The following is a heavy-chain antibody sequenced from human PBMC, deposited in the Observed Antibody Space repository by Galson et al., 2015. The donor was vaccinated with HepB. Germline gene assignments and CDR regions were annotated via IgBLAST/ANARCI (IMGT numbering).Heavy chain of an antibody. D-gene: IGHD1-26*01. CDR2: IYTSGST. CDR3: AREMYSGSYFRARW. J-gene: IGHJ4*02. Sequence: TLSLTCTVSGGSISSGSYFWSWIRQPAGTGLEWIGRIYTSGSTNYNPSLKSRVTISIDTSKNQFSLKLSSVTAPDPAVYYCAREMYSGSYFRARWWGQGTLVTVSS. CDR1: GGSISSGSYF. V-gene: IGHV4-61*02.